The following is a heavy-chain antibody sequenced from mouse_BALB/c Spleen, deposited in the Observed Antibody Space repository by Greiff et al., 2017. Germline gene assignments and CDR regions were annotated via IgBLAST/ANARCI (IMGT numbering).Heavy chain of an antibody. V-gene: IGHV1-69*02. CDR3: TRWGVSYAMDY. CDR2: IYPSDSYT. Sequence: QVQLKQPGAELVRPGASVKLSCKASGYTFTSYWINWVKQRPGQGLEWIGNIYPSDSYTNYNQKFKDKATLTVDKSSSTAYMQLSSPTSEDSAVYYCTRWGVSYAMDYWGQGTSVTVSS. J-gene: IGHJ4*01. CDR1: GYTFTSYW.